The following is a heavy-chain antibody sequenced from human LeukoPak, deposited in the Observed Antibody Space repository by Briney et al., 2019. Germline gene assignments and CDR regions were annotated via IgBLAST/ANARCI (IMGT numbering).Heavy chain of an antibody. CDR1: GYTFTGYY. CDR3: ARGVVPAANWFDP. D-gene: IGHD2-2*01. CDR2: INPNSGGT. J-gene: IGHJ5*02. V-gene: IGHV1-2*02. Sequence: GASVKVSCKASGYTFTGYYMHWVRQAPGQGLEWMGWINPNSGGTNYAQKFQGRVTMTRDTSISTAYMELSRLRSDDTDVYYCARGVVPAANWFDPWGQGTLVTVSS.